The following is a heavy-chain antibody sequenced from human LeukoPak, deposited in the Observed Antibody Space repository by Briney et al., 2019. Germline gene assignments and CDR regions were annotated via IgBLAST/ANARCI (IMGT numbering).Heavy chain of an antibody. Sequence: PGGSLRLSCEASGFTFSTYSMNWARQAPGKGLEWVSYISGGSSTIYYADSVKGRFTISRDNAKNSLYLQMNSLRAEDAVVYYCARYGSSWSFDYWGQGTLVTVSS. CDR2: ISGGSSTI. V-gene: IGHV3-48*01. J-gene: IGHJ4*02. CDR3: ARYGSSWSFDY. D-gene: IGHD6-13*01. CDR1: GFTFSTYS.